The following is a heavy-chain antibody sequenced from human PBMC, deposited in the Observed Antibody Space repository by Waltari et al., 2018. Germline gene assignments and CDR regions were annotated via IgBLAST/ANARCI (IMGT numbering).Heavy chain of an antibody. D-gene: IGHD6-13*01. CDR3: ATGIAAADLFDY. V-gene: IGHV3-33*08. CDR2: IWYDGSNK. CDR1: GFTFSSYG. Sequence: QVQLVESGGGVVQPGRSLRLSCAASGFTFSSYGMHWVRQAPGTGREWVAVIWYDGSNKYYADSVKGRFTISRDNSKNTLYLQMNSLRAEDTAMYYCATGIAAADLFDYWGQGTLVTVSS. J-gene: IGHJ4*02.